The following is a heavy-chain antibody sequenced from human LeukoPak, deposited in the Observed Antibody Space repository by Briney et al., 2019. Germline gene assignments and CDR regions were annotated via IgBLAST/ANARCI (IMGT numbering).Heavy chain of an antibody. V-gene: IGHV4-59*01. CDR3: ARVGVTPYYYYGMDV. CDR2: IYNIGGT. CDR1: GASLSSYY. Sequence: SETLSLTCTVSGASLSSYYWSWIRQPPGKGLEWIGYIYNIGGTNYNPSLKSRVTISVDTSKNQFSLKLSSVTAADTAVYYCARVGVTPYYYYGMDVWGQGTTFTVSS. J-gene: IGHJ6*02. D-gene: IGHD2-21*02.